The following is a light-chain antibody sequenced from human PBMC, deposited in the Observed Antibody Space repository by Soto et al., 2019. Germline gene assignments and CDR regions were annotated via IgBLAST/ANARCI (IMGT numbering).Light chain of an antibody. CDR2: DVT. CDR3: CSYAGDYIWV. V-gene: IGLV2-11*01. Sequence: QSALTQPRSVSGSPGQSVIISCTGTRSDVGGYNFVSWYQQYPGKAPKLIMYDVTDRPSGVPARFSGSKSGNTASLTISGLQTEDEADYYCCSYAGDYIWVFGGGTKLTVL. CDR1: RSDVGGYNF. J-gene: IGLJ3*02.